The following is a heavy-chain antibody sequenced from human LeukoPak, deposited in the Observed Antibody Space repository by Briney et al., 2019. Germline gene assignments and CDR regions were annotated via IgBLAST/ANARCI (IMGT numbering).Heavy chain of an antibody. CDR3: ARQRRYSGYDLGVNWFDP. V-gene: IGHV4-34*01. Sequence: PSETLSLTCAVYGGSFSGYYWSWIRQPPGKGLEWIGEINHSGSTNYNPSLKSRVTISVDTSKNQFSLKLSSVTAADTAVYYCARQRRYSGYDLGVNWFDPWGQGTLVTVSS. J-gene: IGHJ5*02. CDR2: INHSGST. D-gene: IGHD5-12*01. CDR1: GGSFSGYY.